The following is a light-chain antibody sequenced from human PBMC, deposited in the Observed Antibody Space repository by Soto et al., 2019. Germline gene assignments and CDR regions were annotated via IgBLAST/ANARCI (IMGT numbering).Light chain of an antibody. CDR3: QQYDTSPRT. V-gene: IGKV3-20*01. J-gene: IGKJ1*01. CDR1: QSVSSNY. Sequence: EVMLTQSPGTLSLSPGERATLSCRASQSVSSNYLAWYQQKSGQAPRLLIYGASNRATGIPDRFSGSGSGTDFPLIIRRLEPEDFAVYYCQQYDTSPRTFGQGTKVEFK. CDR2: GAS.